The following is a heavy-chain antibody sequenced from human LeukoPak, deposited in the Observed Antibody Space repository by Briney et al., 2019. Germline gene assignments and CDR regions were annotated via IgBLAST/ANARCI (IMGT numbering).Heavy chain of an antibody. CDR1: GFPFSSYA. J-gene: IGHJ4*02. Sequence: GGSLRLSCAASGFPFSSYAMNWVRQAPGKGLEWVSVIAGSDGFTQYADSVKGRFTISRDNSKNTVYLQMNRLRVEDTALYYCVRSLDYWGQGALVTVSS. CDR2: IAGSDGFT. V-gene: IGHV3-23*01. CDR3: VRSLDY.